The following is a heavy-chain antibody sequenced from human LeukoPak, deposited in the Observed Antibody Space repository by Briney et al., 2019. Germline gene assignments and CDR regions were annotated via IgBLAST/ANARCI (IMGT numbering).Heavy chain of an antibody. D-gene: IGHD6-13*01. CDR3: ATESSSWYSRAFDI. J-gene: IGHJ3*02. CDR2: ISWNSGSI. V-gene: IGHV3-9*01. CDR1: GFTFDDYA. Sequence: GRSLRLSCAASGFTFDDYAMHWVRQAPGKGLEWVSGISWNSGSIGYADSVKGRFTISRDNAKNSLYLQMNSLRAEDTALYYCATESSSWYSRAFDIWGQGTMVTVSS.